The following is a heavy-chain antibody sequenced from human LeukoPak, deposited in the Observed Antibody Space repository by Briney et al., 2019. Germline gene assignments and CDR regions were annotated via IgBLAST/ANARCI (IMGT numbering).Heavy chain of an antibody. D-gene: IGHD2-2*01. CDR2: IIPIFGTA. J-gene: IGHJ4*02. V-gene: IGHV1-69*06. CDR3: ARSSSSDSSFDY. CDR1: GYTFTSYD. Sequence: GASVKVSCKASGYTFTSYDINWVRQAPGQGLEWMGGIIPIFGTANYAQKFQGRVTITADKSTSTAYMELSSLRSEDTAVYYCARSSSSDSSFDYWGQGTLVTVSS.